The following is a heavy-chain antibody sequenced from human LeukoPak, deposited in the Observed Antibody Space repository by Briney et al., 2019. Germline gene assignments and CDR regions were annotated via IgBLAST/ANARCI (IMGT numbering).Heavy chain of an antibody. CDR2: ITPSGST. D-gene: IGHD3-22*01. CDR1: GGSFSGYF. V-gene: IGHV4-34*01. CDR3: ASSFYYDSRDY. J-gene: IGHJ4*02. Sequence: SQTLSLTCVVYGGSFSGYFWSWIRQPPGKGLEWIGEITPSGSTNYNPSLKSRVSISIDTSKKKLSLRLTSVTAADSAVYYCASSFYYDSRDYWGQGTLVTVSS.